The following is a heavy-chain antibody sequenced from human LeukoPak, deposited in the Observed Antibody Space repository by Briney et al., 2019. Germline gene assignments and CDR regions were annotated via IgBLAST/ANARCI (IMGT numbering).Heavy chain of an antibody. V-gene: IGHV3-21*01. D-gene: IGHD3-22*01. CDR2: MSSSSSYI. Sequence: PGGSLRLSCAASGFTFSSYSMNWVRQAPGKGLEWVSSMSSSSSYIYYADSVKGRFTISRDNAKNSLYLQMNSLRAEDTAVYYCARRDSSGYYYRFDYWGQGTLVTVSS. CDR1: GFTFSSYS. CDR3: ARRDSSGYYYRFDY. J-gene: IGHJ4*02.